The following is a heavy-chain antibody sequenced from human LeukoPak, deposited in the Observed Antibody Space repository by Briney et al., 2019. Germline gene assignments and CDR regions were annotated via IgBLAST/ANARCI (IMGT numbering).Heavy chain of an antibody. CDR2: IYPGDSDT. Sequence: GESLKISCKGSGYSFTSYWIGWVRQMPGKGLEWMGIIYPGDSDTRYSPSFQGQVTISADKSISTAYLQWSSLKASDTAMYYCARQRPPFGVVSDAFGIWGQGTMVTVSS. D-gene: IGHD3-3*01. CDR1: GYSFTSYW. V-gene: IGHV5-51*01. J-gene: IGHJ3*02. CDR3: ARQRPPFGVVSDAFGI.